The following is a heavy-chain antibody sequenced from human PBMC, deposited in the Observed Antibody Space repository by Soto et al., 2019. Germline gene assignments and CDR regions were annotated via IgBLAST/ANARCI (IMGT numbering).Heavy chain of an antibody. CDR3: ARLPNAHYSGYDNYYYYGMDV. Sequence: GASVKVSCKASRGTFSSYAISWVRQAPGQGLEWMGGIIPIFGTANYAQKFQGRVTITADESTSTAYMELSSLRSEDTAVYYCARLPNAHYSGYDNYYYYGMDVWGQGTTVTVSS. D-gene: IGHD5-12*01. J-gene: IGHJ6*02. CDR2: IIPIFGTA. V-gene: IGHV1-69*13. CDR1: RGTFSSYA.